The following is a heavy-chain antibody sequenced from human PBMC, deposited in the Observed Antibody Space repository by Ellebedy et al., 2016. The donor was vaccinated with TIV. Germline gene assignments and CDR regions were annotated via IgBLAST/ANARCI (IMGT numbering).Heavy chain of an antibody. V-gene: IGHV5-51*01. D-gene: IGHD3-9*01. J-gene: IGHJ4*02. Sequence: GESLKISCKASGYRFTNYWIGWVRPMPGKGLEWIGIIYPGDSDIRYSPSFQGQVTISADNSIKTAYLQWSSLKASDTAMYYCARAPPNYDMWTGYYNEASDYWGQGTLVTVSS. CDR1: GYRFTNYW. CDR3: ARAPPNYDMWTGYYNEASDY. CDR2: IYPGDSDI.